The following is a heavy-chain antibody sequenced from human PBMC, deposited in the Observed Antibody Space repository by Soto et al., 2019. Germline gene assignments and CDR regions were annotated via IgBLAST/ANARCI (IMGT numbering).Heavy chain of an antibody. Sequence: SETLSLTCSVSGGSMRSAGYYWSWIRQHPGKGLEWIGYIYYSGLTDYNPSLKSRLTISVDKSKNEFYLKMRSVTAADTAVYYCAYLRWFTGCPGDWGQGTLVTGSS. CDR1: GGSMRSAGYY. V-gene: IGHV4-31*03. D-gene: IGHD2-15*01. CDR3: AYLRWFTGCPGD. J-gene: IGHJ1*01. CDR2: IYYSGLT.